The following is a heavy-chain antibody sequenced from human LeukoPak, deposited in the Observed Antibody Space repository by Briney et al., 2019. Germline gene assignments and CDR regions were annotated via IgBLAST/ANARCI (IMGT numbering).Heavy chain of an antibody. J-gene: IGHJ4*02. D-gene: IGHD4-17*01. Sequence: SETLSLTCAVSGGSISSGGYSWSWLRQPPGKGLEWIGYIYHSGSTYYNPSLKSRVTISVDRSKNQFSLKLSSVTAADTAVYYCARAGYGDFFDYWGQGTLVTVSS. CDR3: ARAGYGDFFDY. CDR1: GGSISSGGYS. CDR2: IYHSGST. V-gene: IGHV4-30-2*01.